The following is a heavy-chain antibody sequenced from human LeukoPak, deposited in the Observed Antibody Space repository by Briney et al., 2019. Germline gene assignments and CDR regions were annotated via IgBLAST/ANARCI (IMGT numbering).Heavy chain of an antibody. Sequence: GGSLRLSCAASGFTFDYSAMTWVRQAPEKGLEWVSTINTGDITFYANSVKGRFTISRDNSKNALFLQMNSLRAEDTAIYYCVKGGFTYYDDWGQGTLVTVSS. J-gene: IGHJ4*02. V-gene: IGHV3-23*01. CDR1: GFTFDYSA. D-gene: IGHD3-22*01. CDR3: VKGGFTYYDD. CDR2: INTGDIT.